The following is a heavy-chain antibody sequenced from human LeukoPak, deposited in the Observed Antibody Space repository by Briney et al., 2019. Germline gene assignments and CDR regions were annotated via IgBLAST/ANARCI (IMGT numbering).Heavy chain of an antibody. CDR1: GFTFSSYW. J-gene: IGHJ4*02. V-gene: IGHV3-74*01. CDR2: INSDGSST. D-gene: IGHD6-13*01. CDR3: ARIASHSSSWYDGGY. Sequence: GGSLRLSCAASGFTFSSYWMHWVRQAPGKGLVWVSGINSDGSSTTYADSVKGRFTISRDNAKNTLYLQMNSLRAGDTGVYYCARIASHSSSWYDGGYWGQGTLVTVSS.